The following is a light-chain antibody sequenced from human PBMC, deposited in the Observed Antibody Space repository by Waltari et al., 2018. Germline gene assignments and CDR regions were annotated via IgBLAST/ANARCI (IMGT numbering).Light chain of an antibody. CDR2: LNSDGSQ. Sequence: QLVLTQSPSASASLGASVKLTCTLSSGHSNSAIAWHQQQPKKGPRYLMKLNSDGSQTNGDRIPDRFSGSSSGAERFLTISSLQSEDEGDYYCQTWDTDIHVVFGGGTKLIVL. CDR1: SGHSNSA. V-gene: IGLV4-69*01. J-gene: IGLJ2*01. CDR3: QTWDTDIHVV.